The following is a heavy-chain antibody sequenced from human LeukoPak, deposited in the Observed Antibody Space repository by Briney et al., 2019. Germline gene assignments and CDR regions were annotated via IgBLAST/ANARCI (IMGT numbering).Heavy chain of an antibody. CDR1: GFSVSTYG. V-gene: IGHV3-23*01. D-gene: IGHD2-15*01. Sequence: GGSLRLSCAASGFSVSTYGMNWVRQAPGKGLEWVSAISGSDGSTYYADSVKGRFTISRDNSKNTLYLQMSSLRAEDTAVYYCAKDLRGGGYYMDVWGKGTTVTVSS. CDR2: ISGSDGST. CDR3: AKDLRGGGYYMDV. J-gene: IGHJ6*03.